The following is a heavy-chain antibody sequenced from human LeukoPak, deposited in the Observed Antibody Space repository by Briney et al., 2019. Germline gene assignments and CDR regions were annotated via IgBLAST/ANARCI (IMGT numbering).Heavy chain of an antibody. Sequence: GGSLTLSCAASGFIFSDYAMNWVRQAPGKGLEWVSSISSSGISVYYADSAKGRFTLSRDNAKNSLDLQMNGLRVEDTAVYYCARGVGHYLKYYFDSWGQGPLVTVSS. CDR2: ISSSGISV. CDR1: GFIFSDYA. V-gene: IGHV3-21*01. J-gene: IGHJ4*02. D-gene: IGHD2/OR15-2a*01. CDR3: ARGVGHYLKYYFDS.